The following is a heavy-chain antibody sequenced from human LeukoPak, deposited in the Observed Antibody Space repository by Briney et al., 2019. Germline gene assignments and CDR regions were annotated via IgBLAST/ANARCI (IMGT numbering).Heavy chain of an antibody. J-gene: IGHJ4*02. CDR1: GFTFSSYG. Sequence: GGSLRLSCAASGFTFSSYGMSWVRQAPRKGLEWVSTISGSCGTTYYADSVKGRFTISRDISMNTLYLQMNSLRAEDTAVYYCAKGSTRDFDYWGQGTLVTVSS. CDR2: ISGSCGTT. V-gene: IGHV3-23*01. CDR3: AKGSTRDFDY. D-gene: IGHD5/OR15-5a*01.